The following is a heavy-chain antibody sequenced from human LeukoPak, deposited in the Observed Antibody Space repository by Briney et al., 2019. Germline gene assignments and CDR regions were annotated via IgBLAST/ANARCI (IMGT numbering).Heavy chain of an antibody. CDR2: ISTNSGTI. V-gene: IGHV3-48*01. D-gene: IGHD1-26*01. Sequence: GGSLRLSCAASGFTFSDYPMNWVRQAPGKGLEWISYISTNSGTIWYADSVKGRFSISRDNAKNSLFLHMNSLRAEDTAVYYCVRDLTIVGVAQVHHWGQGTLVTVSS. J-gene: IGHJ5*02. CDR3: VRDLTIVGVAQVHH. CDR1: GFTFSDYP.